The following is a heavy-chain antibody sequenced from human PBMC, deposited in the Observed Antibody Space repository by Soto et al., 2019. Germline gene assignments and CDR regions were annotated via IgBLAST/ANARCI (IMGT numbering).Heavy chain of an antibody. CDR1: GGTFRNLA. J-gene: IGHJ3*01. CDR2: FIPIIGGG. CDR3: ARRSVSHSNAFDF. D-gene: IGHD2-15*01. V-gene: IGHV1-69*01. Sequence: QVQLVQSGAEVKKPGSSVKVSYKASGGTFRNLAINWVRQAPGQGLEWMGGFIPIIGGGINAQKFQGRVTITSDESTSTAYMELSSLKSEDTAMYFCARRSVSHSNAFDFWGQGTMVTVSS.